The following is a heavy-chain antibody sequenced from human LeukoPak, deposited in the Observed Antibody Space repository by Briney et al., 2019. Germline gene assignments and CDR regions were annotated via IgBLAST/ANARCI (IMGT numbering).Heavy chain of an antibody. D-gene: IGHD2-2*02. CDR1: GYTFTSYG. CDR3: ARGYCSSTSCYTFSYYFDY. CDR2: ISAYSGNT. V-gene: IGHV1-18*01. Sequence: ASVKVSCKASGYTFTSYGISWVRQAPGQGLEWMGWISAYSGNTNYAQKLQGRVTMTTDTSTSTAYMELRSLRSDDTAVYYCARGYCSSTSCYTFSYYFDYWGQGTLVTVSS. J-gene: IGHJ4*02.